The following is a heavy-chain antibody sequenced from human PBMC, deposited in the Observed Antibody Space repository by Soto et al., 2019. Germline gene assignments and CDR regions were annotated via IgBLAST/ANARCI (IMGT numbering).Heavy chain of an antibody. D-gene: IGHD3-10*01. J-gene: IGHJ4*02. CDR3: ARMIARPGRSELDY. CDR1: GLSLSTSGVG. CDR2: IYWNDDK. V-gene: IGHV2-5*01. Sequence: QITLKESGPTLVKPTQTLTLTCTFSGLSLSTSGVGVGWIRQPPGKALEWLAVIYWNDDKRYSPSLKSRLTITKDTSKNQVVLTMTNMDPVDTATYYCARMIARPGRSELDYWGQGTLVTVSS.